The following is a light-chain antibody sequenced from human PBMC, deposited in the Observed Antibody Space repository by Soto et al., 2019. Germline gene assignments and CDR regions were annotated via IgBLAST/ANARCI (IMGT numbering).Light chain of an antibody. V-gene: IGKV3-20*01. CDR3: QQYHSWPPRT. CDR1: STVDSIY. Sequence: ETVLTQSPGTLSLSPGERASLSCRASSTVDSIYLAWYQQKPGQAPRLLIYGATNRATGIPDRFSGSGSGTDFTLTISRLEPEDFAVYYCQQYHSWPPRTFGQGTEVEIK. J-gene: IGKJ1*01. CDR2: GAT.